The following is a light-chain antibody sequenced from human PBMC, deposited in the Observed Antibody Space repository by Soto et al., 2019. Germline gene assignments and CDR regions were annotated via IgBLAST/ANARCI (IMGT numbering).Light chain of an antibody. CDR3: QQYGSSGK. V-gene: IGKV3-20*01. CDR1: QSVSSN. CDR2: GES. Sequence: IVLTQSPGTLSLSPGERATLSCRASQSVSSNLAWYHQKPGQAPRLLIYGESNRATGIPDRFSGSGSGTDFTLTISRLEPEDFAVYYRQQYGSSGKFGQGSQVDI. J-gene: IGKJ1*01.